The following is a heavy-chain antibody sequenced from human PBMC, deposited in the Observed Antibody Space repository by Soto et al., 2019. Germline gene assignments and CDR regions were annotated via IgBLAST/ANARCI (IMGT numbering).Heavy chain of an antibody. J-gene: IGHJ6*03. Sequence: QVQLVQSGAEVTKPGSSVKVSCKASGGTFSSYAISWVRQAPGQGLEWMGGIIPIFGTANYAQKFQGRVTITADESTSTAYMELSSLRSEDTAVYYCASVVVVAARAYYYYYMDVWGKGTTVTVSS. V-gene: IGHV1-69*01. CDR3: ASVVVVAARAYYYYYMDV. CDR2: IIPIFGTA. CDR1: GGTFSSYA. D-gene: IGHD2-15*01.